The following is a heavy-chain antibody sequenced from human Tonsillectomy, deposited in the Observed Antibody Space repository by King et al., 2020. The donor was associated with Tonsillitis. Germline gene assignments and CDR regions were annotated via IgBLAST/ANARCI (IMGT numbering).Heavy chain of an antibody. D-gene: IGHD5-18*01. CDR2: ISYDGSNK. Sequence: VQLVESGGGVVQPGRSLRLSCAASGFTFSSYAMHWVRQAPGKGLEGVAVISYDGSNKYYADAVKGRFTISRDNSKNTLYLQMNSLRAEDTAVYYCAREERGYSYGYGPFGYWGQGTLVTVSS. CDR3: AREERGYSYGYGPFGY. CDR1: GFTFSSYA. V-gene: IGHV3-30-3*01. J-gene: IGHJ4*02.